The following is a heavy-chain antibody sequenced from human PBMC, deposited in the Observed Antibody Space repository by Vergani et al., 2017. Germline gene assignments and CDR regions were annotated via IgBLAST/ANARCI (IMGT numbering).Heavy chain of an antibody. J-gene: IGHJ2*01. Sequence: VQLVESGGGVVQPGRSLRLSCAASGFTFSSYSMNWVRQAPGKGLEWVSSISSSSSYIYYADSVKGRFTISRDNAKNTLYLQMNSLRAEDTAVYYCAKDNGGYWYFDLWGRGTLVTVSS. CDR2: ISSSSSYI. CDR1: GFTFSSYS. V-gene: IGHV3-21*01. D-gene: IGHD2-15*01. CDR3: AKDNGGYWYFDL.